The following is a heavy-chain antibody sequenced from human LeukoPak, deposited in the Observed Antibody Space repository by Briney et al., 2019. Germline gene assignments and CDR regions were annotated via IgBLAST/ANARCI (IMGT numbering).Heavy chain of an antibody. D-gene: IGHD2-15*01. V-gene: IGHV3-30*02. Sequence: PGGSLRLSCTASGFTFSNYGMHWVRQAPGKGLEWVAFIRNDGSIKYYADSVKGRFTISRDNSRNTLYLQMNSLGAEDTAVYYCAKELDCSGGSCAGGFDYWGQGTLVTVSS. J-gene: IGHJ4*02. CDR3: AKELDCSGGSCAGGFDY. CDR2: IRNDGSIK. CDR1: GFTFSNYG.